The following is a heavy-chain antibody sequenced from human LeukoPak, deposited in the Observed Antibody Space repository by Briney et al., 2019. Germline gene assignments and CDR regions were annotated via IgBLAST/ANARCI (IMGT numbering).Heavy chain of an antibody. J-gene: IGHJ4*02. CDR2: IGRGIT. Sequence: GGSLRLSCAASGFTFSSYWMSWVRQAPGKGLEWVSHIGRGITYADSVKGRFTISRDNAKNSVYLQMSGLRAEDTAVYYCARDALAGEKPEYFFDYWGQGTLVTVSS. CDR3: ARDALAGEKPEYFFDY. CDR1: GFTFSSYW. V-gene: IGHV3-48*04.